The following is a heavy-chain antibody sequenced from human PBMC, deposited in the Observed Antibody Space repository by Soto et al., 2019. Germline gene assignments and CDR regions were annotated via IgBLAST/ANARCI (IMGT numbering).Heavy chain of an antibody. CDR3: ARARWLQLRYYYGMDV. D-gene: IGHD5-12*01. CDR2: ISAYNGNT. V-gene: IGHV1-18*04. J-gene: IGHJ6*02. CDR1: GYTFTSYG. Sequence: WASVKVSCKASGYTFTSYGISWVRQAPGQGLEWMGWISAYNGNTNYAQKLQGRVTMTTDTSTSTAYMELRSLRSDDTAVYYCARARWLQLRYYYGMDVWGQGTTVTVSS.